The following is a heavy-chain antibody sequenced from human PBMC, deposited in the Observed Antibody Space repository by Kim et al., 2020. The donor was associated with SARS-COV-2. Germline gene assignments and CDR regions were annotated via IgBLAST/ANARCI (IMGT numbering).Heavy chain of an antibody. CDR3: ARTAQQPD. CDR1: GGSISSSSYY. J-gene: IGHJ4*02. Sequence: SETLSLTCTVSGGSISSSSYYWGWIRQPPGKGLEWIGSIYYSGSTYYNPSLKSRVTISVDTSKNQFSLKLSSVTAADTAVYYCARTAQQPDWGQGTLVTVSS. V-gene: IGHV4-39*01. D-gene: IGHD5-18*01. CDR2: IYYSGST.